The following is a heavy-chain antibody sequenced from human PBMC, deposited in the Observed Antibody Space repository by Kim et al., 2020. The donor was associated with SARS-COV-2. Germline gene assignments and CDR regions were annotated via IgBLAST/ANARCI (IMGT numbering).Heavy chain of an antibody. J-gene: IGHJ4*02. D-gene: IGHD6-13*01. CDR2: T. CDR3: AKASTSWSSFDY. V-gene: IGHV3-23*01. Sequence: TFYAGSVKGRFTISRDNAKNTLYLHLNSLRAEDTAMYYCAKASTSWSSFDYWGQGTLVTVSS.